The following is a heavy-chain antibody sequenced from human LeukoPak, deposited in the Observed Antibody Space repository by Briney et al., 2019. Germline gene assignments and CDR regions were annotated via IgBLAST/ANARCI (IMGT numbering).Heavy chain of an antibody. J-gene: IGHJ4*02. V-gene: IGHV4-59*08. CDR3: ARHLTSGDYFDY. Sequence: SETLSLTCTVSGGSISTYYWSWLRQPPGKGLEWIGYVYYSGITDYNPSLKSRVTLSVDTSKSQFSLKLSSVTAADTAVYYCARHLTSGDYFDYWGRGTLVTVSS. CDR1: GGSISTYY. D-gene: IGHD4-17*01. CDR2: VYYSGIT.